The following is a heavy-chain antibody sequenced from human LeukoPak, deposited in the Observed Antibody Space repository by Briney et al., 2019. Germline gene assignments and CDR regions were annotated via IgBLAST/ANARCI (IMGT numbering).Heavy chain of an antibody. D-gene: IGHD5-18*01. CDR2: ISSSSSYI. CDR3: AKGRGTGYRYGPIEN. J-gene: IGHJ4*02. V-gene: IGHV3-21*04. Sequence: GGSLRLSCAASGFTFSSYSMNWVRQAPGKGLEWVSCISSSSSYIYYANSVKGRFTISRDNSKNSLSLQMNSLRTEDTALYYCAKGRGTGYRYGPIENWGQGTLVTVSS. CDR1: GFTFSSYS.